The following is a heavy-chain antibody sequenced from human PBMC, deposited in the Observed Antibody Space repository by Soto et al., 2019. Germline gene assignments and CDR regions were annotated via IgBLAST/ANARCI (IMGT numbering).Heavy chain of an antibody. CDR1: GYTFTSYG. Sequence: ASVKVSGKASGYTFTSYGISWVRQAPGQGLEWMGWISAYNGNTNYAQKLQGRVTMTTDTSTSTAYMELRSLRSDDTAVYYCARALRLGELSYIDYWGQGTLVTVSS. J-gene: IGHJ4*02. CDR3: ARALRLGELSYIDY. D-gene: IGHD3-16*02. V-gene: IGHV1-18*01. CDR2: ISAYNGNT.